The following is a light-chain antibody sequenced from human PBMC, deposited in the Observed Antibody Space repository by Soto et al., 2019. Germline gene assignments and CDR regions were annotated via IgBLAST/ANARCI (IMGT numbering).Light chain of an antibody. CDR2: GAS. CDR3: QQYNNWPLT. V-gene: IGKV3-15*01. CDR1: QNVLSNY. Sequence: EIVLTQSPGTLSFSPGERATLSCWASQNVLSNYLAWYQQKPGQAPRLLIYGASTRATGVPARFSGSGSGTEFTLTISSLQSEDFAVFYCQQYNNWPLTFGGGTKVDIK. J-gene: IGKJ4*01.